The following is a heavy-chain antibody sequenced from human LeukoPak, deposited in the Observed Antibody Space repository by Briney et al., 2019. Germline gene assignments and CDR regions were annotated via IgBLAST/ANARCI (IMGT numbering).Heavy chain of an antibody. Sequence: PGGSLRLSCAAAGFTFKNYNMNWVRQAPGKGLEWVSYISSSSTTIYYADSVKGRFTLSRDNAKNSLYLQMNSLRAEDTAVYYCARDFRGLSWYFDYWGQGSLVIVSS. CDR1: GFTFKNYN. V-gene: IGHV3-48*01. J-gene: IGHJ4*02. CDR3: ARDFRGLSWYFDY. CDR2: ISSSSTTI. D-gene: IGHD3-10*01.